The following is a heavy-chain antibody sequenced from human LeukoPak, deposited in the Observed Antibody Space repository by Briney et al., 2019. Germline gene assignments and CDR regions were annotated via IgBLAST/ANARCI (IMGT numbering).Heavy chain of an antibody. V-gene: IGHV4-34*01. Sequence: SETLSLTCAVYGGSFSGYYWSWIRQPPGKGLEWIGEINHSGSTNYNPSLKSRVTISVDTSKNQFSLKLSSVTAADTAVYYCARGRRQLWLKYYCYYGMDVWGQGTTVTVSS. D-gene: IGHD5-18*01. CDR2: INHSGST. CDR1: GGSFSGYY. CDR3: ARGRRQLWLKYYCYYGMDV. J-gene: IGHJ6*02.